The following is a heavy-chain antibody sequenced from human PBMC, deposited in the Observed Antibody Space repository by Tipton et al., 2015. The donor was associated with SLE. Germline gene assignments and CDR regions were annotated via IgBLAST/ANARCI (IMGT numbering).Heavy chain of an antibody. CDR2: INQDGSEK. CDR3: ADGHNFFDY. Sequence: GSLRLSCAASGFSFSDYWMNWVRQAPGKGLEWVANINQDGSEKYYADSVKGRFTISRDNAKNSLYLQMHSLRAEDTAVYYCADGHNFFDYWGQGALVTVSS. J-gene: IGHJ4*02. CDR1: GFSFSDYW. D-gene: IGHD5-24*01. V-gene: IGHV3-7*01.